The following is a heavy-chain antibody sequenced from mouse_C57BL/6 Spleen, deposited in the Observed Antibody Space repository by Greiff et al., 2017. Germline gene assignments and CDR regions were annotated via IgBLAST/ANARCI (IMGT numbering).Heavy chain of an antibody. CDR3: TNLITTVVDWYFDV. V-gene: IGHV1-15*01. J-gene: IGHJ1*03. Sequence: VQRVESGAELVRPGASVTLSCKASGYTFTDYEMHWVKQTPVHGLEWIGAIDPETGGTAYNQKFKGKAILTADKSSSTAYMELRSLTSEDSAVYYCTNLITTVVDWYFDVWGTGTTVTVSS. D-gene: IGHD1-1*01. CDR1: GYTFTDYE. CDR2: IDPETGGT.